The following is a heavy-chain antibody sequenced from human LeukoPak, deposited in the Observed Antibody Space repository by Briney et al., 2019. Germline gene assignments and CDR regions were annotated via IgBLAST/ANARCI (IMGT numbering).Heavy chain of an antibody. CDR2: IYHSGST. CDR1: GGSISTYY. V-gene: IGHV4-59*01. D-gene: IGHD6-19*01. J-gene: IGHJ3*01. Sequence: SETLSLTCTVSGGSISTYYWNWIRQPPGKGLEWIGYIYHSGSTNYNPSLQSRVTISVDTSKNQFSLNLNSVTAADTAVYYCARGGTISSGWTASFDVWGQGTVVTVSS. CDR3: ARGGTISSGWTASFDV.